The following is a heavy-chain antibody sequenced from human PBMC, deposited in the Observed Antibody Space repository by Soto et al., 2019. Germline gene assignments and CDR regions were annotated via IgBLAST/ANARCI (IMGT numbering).Heavy chain of an antibody. CDR2: ISASATTT. CDR3: AKDTAPAGGSFWYFDL. J-gene: IGHJ2*01. CDR1: GFTFRTSA. V-gene: IGHV3-23*01. D-gene: IGHD6-13*01. Sequence: EVQLLESGGGVLQPGGSLRLSCAASGFTFRTSAMSWLRQAPGKGLEWVSGISASATTTYYADSVRGRFTISRDNSVNALALQIIRLRAEGTAVYYGAKDTAPAGGSFWYFDLWGRGTLVTVSS.